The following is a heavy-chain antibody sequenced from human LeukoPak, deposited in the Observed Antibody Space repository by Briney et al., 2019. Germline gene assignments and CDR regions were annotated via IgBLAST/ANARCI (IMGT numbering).Heavy chain of an antibody. CDR3: ARGTYYDFWSGYYNPNYFDY. Sequence: PSETLSLTCTVSGGSISSSSYYWGWIRQPPGKGLEWIGSIYYSGSTYYNPSLKSRVTISVDTSKNQFSLKLSSVTAADTAVYYCARGTYYDFWSGYYNPNYFDYWGQGTLVTVSS. CDR1: GGSISSSSYY. D-gene: IGHD3-3*01. V-gene: IGHV4-39*07. CDR2: IYYSGST. J-gene: IGHJ4*02.